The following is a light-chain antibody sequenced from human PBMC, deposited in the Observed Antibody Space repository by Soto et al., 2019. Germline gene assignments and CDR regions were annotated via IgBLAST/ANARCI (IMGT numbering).Light chain of an antibody. J-gene: IGLJ3*02. V-gene: IGLV1-40*01. CDR1: TSDIGSGSD. CDR2: ANN. Sequence: QSVLTQPPSVSGAPGQRVTVSCTGNTSDIGSGSDVHWYQHLPGTAPTVVIYANNIRPSGVPDRFSGSKSGTSASLAIAGLQAEDEADYYCQSYDISLSAWVFGGGTKLTVL. CDR3: QSYDISLSAWV.